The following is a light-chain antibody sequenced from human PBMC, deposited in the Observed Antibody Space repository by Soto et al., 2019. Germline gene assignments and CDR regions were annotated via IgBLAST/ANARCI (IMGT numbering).Light chain of an antibody. J-gene: IGKJ1*01. V-gene: IGKV3-15*01. CDR2: DVS. CDR3: QHDYKWRT. Sequence: IVMTQSPVTLSVSPGEGATLSCRASQNIGNKLAWYQQKPGQAPRLLIYDVSTRATGVPARFSGSGSGPDFTLAISSLLSEDCAFYYCQHDYKWRTFGQGANVEIK. CDR1: QNIGNK.